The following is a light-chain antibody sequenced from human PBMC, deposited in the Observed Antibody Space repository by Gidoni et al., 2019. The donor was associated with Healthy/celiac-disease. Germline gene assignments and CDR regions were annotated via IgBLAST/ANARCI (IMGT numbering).Light chain of an antibody. V-gene: IGKV1-5*03. CDR3: QQYNSYSWT. CDR1: QSISSW. CDR2: KAS. Sequence: DIHMTQSPSTLSASVGDRVTITCRASQSISSWLAWYQQKPGKAPKRLIYKASSLESGVPSRFSGSGSGTEFTLTISSLQPDDFATYYCQQYNSYSWTFGQXTKVEIK. J-gene: IGKJ1*01.